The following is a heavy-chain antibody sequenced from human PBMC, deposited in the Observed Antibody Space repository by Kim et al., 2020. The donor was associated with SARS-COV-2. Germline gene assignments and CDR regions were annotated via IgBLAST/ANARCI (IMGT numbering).Heavy chain of an antibody. V-gene: IGHV3-9*01. J-gene: IGHJ3*02. CDR1: GFTFDDYA. Sequence: GGSLRLSCAASGFTFDDYAMHWVRQAPGKGLEWVSGISWNSGSIGYADSVKGRFTISRDNAKNSLYLQMNSLRAEDTALYYCAKASAAAAGPGGFAFDIWGQGTMVTVSS. D-gene: IGHD6-13*01. CDR2: ISWNSGSI. CDR3: AKASAAAAGPGGFAFDI.